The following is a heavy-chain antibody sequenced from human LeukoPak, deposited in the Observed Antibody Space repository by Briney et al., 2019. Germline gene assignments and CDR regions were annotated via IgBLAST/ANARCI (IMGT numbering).Heavy chain of an antibody. J-gene: IGHJ4*02. Sequence: SQTLSLTCTVSGGSISSGDYYWSWIRQPPGKGLEWIGYIYYSGSTYYNPSLKSLVTISVDTSKNQFSLKLSSVTAADTAVYYCARATAPSSPYWPAVPLFDYWGQGTLVTVSS. CDR3: ARATAPSSPYWPAVPLFDY. CDR2: IYYSGST. V-gene: IGHV4-30-4*08. D-gene: IGHD2-15*01. CDR1: GGSISSGDYY.